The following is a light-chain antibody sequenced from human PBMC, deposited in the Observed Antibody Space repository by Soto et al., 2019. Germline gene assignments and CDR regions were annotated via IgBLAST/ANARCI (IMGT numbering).Light chain of an antibody. V-gene: IGLV2-14*01. J-gene: IGLJ2*01. CDR1: SSDVGGYNY. CDR2: DVS. Sequence: QSALTQPASVSGSPGQSITISCTGTSSDVGGYNYVSWYQQHPGKVPKLMIYDVSNRPSGVSNRFSASKSGNTASLTISGLQAEDEGDYYCSSYTSSSSLVFGGGTKLTVL. CDR3: SSYTSSSSLV.